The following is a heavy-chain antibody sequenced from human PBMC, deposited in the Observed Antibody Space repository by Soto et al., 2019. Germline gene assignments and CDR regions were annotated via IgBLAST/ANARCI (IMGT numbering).Heavy chain of an antibody. V-gene: IGHV3-74*01. D-gene: IGHD5-12*01. CDR2: INSDGSST. CDR1: GFTFSSYW. Sequence: VQLVESGGGLVQPGGSLRLSCAASGFTFSSYWMHWVRQAPGKGLVWVSRINSDGSSTSYADSVKGRFTISRDNAKNTLYLQINSLRAEDTAVYYCARDPPRGGGYDLDYWGQGTLVTVSS. J-gene: IGHJ4*02. CDR3: ARDPPRGGGYDLDY.